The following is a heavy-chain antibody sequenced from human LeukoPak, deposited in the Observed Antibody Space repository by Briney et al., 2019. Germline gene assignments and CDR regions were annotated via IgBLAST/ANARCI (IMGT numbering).Heavy chain of an antibody. CDR3: AKTRPLDSSSWSHGDY. J-gene: IGHJ4*02. V-gene: IGHV3-53*01. CDR1: GFTVSSNY. Sequence: GGSLRLSCAASGFTVSSNYMSWVRQAPGKGLEWVSVIYSGGSTYYADSVKGRFTISRDNSKNTLYLQMNSLRAEDTAVYYCAKTRPLDSSSWSHGDYWGQGTLVTVSS. CDR2: IYSGGST. D-gene: IGHD6-13*01.